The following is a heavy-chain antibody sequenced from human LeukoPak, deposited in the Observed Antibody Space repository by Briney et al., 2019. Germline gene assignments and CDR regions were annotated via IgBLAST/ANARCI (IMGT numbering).Heavy chain of an antibody. J-gene: IGHJ4*02. Sequence: SETLSLTGTVSGGSITGYYWNWIRQPPGKGLEWIGYIHYSGRTNYNPSLRSRVTMSVHTSKNQFSLNLSSVTTANTAGHYCAAGAARPDYFDYCGQGTLVTVSS. V-gene: IGHV4-59*01. CDR2: IHYSGRT. CDR1: GGSITGYY. CDR3: AAGAARPDYFDY. D-gene: IGHD6-6*01.